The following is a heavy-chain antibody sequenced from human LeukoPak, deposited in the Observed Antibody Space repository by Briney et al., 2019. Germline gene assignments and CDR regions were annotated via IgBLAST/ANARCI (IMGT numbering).Heavy chain of an antibody. CDR1: GASISNYY. CDR3: ARDRDEGFDL. CDR2: IYISEST. J-gene: IGHJ2*01. Sequence: SETLSLTCTVSGASISNYYWSWIRQPAGKGLEWIGRIYISESTNYNPSLKSRVTMSVDTSKNQFSLKLRSVTAADTAVYYCARDRDEGFDLWGRGTPVTVSS. V-gene: IGHV4-4*07.